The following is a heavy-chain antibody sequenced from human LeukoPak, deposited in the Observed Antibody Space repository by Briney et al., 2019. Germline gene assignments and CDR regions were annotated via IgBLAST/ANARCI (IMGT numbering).Heavy chain of an antibody. J-gene: IGHJ4*02. CDR2: IYYSGTT. CDR3: ARRGDILTDYAFDF. D-gene: IGHD3-9*01. Sequence: PSETLSLTCTVAGGSINSHSHHWGWIRQPPGKGLEWLGSIYYSGTTSYNPSLESRVTISVDTPKNHFSLKVTSVTAADTAVYYCARRGDILTDYAFDFWGQGILVTVSS. CDR1: GGSINSHSHH. V-gene: IGHV4-39*02.